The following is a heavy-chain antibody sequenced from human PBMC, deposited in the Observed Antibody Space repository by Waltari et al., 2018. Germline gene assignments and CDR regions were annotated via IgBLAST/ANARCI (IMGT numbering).Heavy chain of an antibody. Sequence: VESGGDVVPPGTSLTLSCAASGFDFSASGMHWIRQAPGKGLGWVAVICSYGTNIHYAESVKGRFTIFRDNSKNTLFLEMNSLRAEDTAMYYCARLYGGNSASRYWGRGALVTVSS. D-gene: IGHD2-21*01. CDR2: ICSYGTNI. V-gene: IGHV3-33*01. J-gene: IGHJ4*02. CDR3: ARLYGGNSASRY. CDR1: GFDFSASG.